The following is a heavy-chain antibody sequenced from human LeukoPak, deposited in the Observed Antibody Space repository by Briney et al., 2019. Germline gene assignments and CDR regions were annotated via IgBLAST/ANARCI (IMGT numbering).Heavy chain of an antibody. CDR2: IIPILGIA. CDR3: ARAAGYSYGDPVYYYGMDV. Sequence: SVNVSCKASGGTFSSYAISWVRQAPGQGLEWMGRIIPILGIANYAQKFQGRVTITADKSTSTAYMELSSLRSEDTAVYYCARAAGYSYGDPVYYYGMDVWGQGTTVTVSS. V-gene: IGHV1-69*04. J-gene: IGHJ6*02. CDR1: GGTFSSYA. D-gene: IGHD5-18*01.